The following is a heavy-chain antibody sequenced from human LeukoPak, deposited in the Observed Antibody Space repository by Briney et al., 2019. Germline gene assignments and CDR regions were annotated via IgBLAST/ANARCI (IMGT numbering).Heavy chain of an antibody. D-gene: IGHD2-15*01. CDR1: GGSMSSYY. Sequence: SETLSLTCSVSGGSMSSYYWSWIRQSPGKGLEWIGYIYHSGSTDYNSSLKSRVTISVDTSKNQFSLKLSSVTAADTAVYYCARETRSCYDYWGQGTLVTVSS. CDR2: IYHSGST. J-gene: IGHJ4*02. V-gene: IGHV4-59*12. CDR3: ARETRSCYDY.